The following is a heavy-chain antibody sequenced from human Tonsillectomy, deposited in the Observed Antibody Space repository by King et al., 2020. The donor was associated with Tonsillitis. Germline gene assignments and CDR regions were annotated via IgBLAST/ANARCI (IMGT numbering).Heavy chain of an antibody. CDR3: AVGNWFDP. V-gene: IGHV1-2*02. J-gene: IGHJ5*02. Sequence: QLVQSGAEVKKPGASVKVSCRASGYTFSDYYIHWVRQAPGQGLEWMGWINPNSGGTNYAQNFQGRVTMTRDTSISTAYMELDRLKSDDTALYYCAVGNWFDPWGQGTLVTVSS. CDR2: INPNSGGT. CDR1: GYTFSDYY.